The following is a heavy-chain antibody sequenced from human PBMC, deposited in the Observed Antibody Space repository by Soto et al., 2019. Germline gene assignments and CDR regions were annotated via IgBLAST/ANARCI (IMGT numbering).Heavy chain of an antibody. Sequence: QVQLQESGPGLVKPSQTLSLTCTVSGGSISSGDYYWSWIRQPPGKGLEWIGYIYYSGSTYYNPSLKSRVTLSVATSKNQFSLTLSSVTAAHTAVYYCARVGGFGATTIDYWGQGTLVTVSS. CDR2: IYYSGST. CDR1: GGSISSGDYY. D-gene: IGHD3-10*01. CDR3: ARVGGFGATTIDY. V-gene: IGHV4-30-4*01. J-gene: IGHJ4*02.